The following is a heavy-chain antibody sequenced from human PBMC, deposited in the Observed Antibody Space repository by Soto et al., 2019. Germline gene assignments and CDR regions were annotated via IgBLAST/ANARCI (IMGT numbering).Heavy chain of an antibody. J-gene: IGHJ3*02. CDR2: ISSSSSYI. CDR3: ARGKMMTTVTSDAFDI. V-gene: IGHV3-21*01. Sequence: GGSLRLSCAASGFTLSSYSMNWVRQAPGKGLEWVSSISSSSSYIYYADSVKGRFTISRDNAKNSLYLQMNSLRAEDTAVYYCARGKMMTTVTSDAFDIWGQGTMVTVSS. D-gene: IGHD4-17*01. CDR1: GFTLSSYS.